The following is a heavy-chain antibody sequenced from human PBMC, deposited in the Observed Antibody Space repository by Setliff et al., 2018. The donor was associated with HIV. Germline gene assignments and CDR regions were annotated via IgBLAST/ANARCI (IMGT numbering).Heavy chain of an antibody. D-gene: IGHD3-10*01. J-gene: IGHJ4*02. V-gene: IGHV4-61*09. Sequence: SETLSLTCTVSGVSISSGSYYWSWIRQPAGKGLEWIGHIYTSGSTNYNPSLKSRVTISVDTSKNQLSLKLTSVTAADTAVYYCARRGLTLVRGVIMGYFDYWGQGTLVTVSS. CDR3: ARRGLTLVRGVIMGYFDY. CDR2: IYTSGST. CDR1: GVSISSGSYY.